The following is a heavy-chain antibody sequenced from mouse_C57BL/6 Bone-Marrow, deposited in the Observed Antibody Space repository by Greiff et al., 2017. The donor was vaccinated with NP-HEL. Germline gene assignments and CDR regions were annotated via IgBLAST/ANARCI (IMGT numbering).Heavy chain of an antibody. D-gene: IGHD2-12*01. CDR2: IWTGGGT. CDR3: ARGAYYSALYYAMDY. Sequence: QVQLQESGPGLVAPSQSLSITCTVSGFSLTSYAISWVRQPPGKGLEWLGVIWTGGGTNYNSALKSRLSISKDNSKSQVFLKMNSLQTDDTARYYCARGAYYSALYYAMDYWGQGTSVTVSS. J-gene: IGHJ4*01. CDR1: GFSLTSYA. V-gene: IGHV2-9-1*01.